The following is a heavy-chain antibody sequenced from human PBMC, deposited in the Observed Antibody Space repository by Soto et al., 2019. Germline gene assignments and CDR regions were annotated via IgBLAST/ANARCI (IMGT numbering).Heavy chain of an antibody. CDR1: GFTFSNYN. CDR2: ISSSGSTI. V-gene: IGHV3-48*04. CDR3: ARESGIVVVPAATNYYYGMDV. Sequence: GGSLRLSCSASGFTFSNYNMNWVRQAPGKGLEWVSYISSSGSTIYYADSVKGRFTISRDNAKNSLYLQMNSLRAEDTAVYYCARESGIVVVPAATNYYYGMDVWGQGTTVTVSS. D-gene: IGHD2-2*01. J-gene: IGHJ6*02.